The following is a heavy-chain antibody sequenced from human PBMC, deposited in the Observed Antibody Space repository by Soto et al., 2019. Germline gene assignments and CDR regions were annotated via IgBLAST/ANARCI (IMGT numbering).Heavy chain of an antibody. Sequence: QLQLQESGPGLVKPSETVSLTCAVSGASVSSTSYYWAWIRQPPGRGLEWVGTSHSSGSSYYNPSLQSRVTISPDTSKNQFSLRLTSVTAPDTAVYFCARHDDLYTSFDYWGQGTLLSVSS. CDR1: GASVSSTSYY. V-gene: IGHV4-39*01. D-gene: IGHD2-2*02. CDR2: SHSSGSS. J-gene: IGHJ4*02. CDR3: ARHDDLYTSFDY.